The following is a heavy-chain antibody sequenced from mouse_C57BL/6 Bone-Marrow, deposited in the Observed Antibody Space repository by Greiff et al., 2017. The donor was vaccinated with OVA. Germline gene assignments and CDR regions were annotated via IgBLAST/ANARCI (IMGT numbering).Heavy chain of an antibody. CDR1: GYSFPGYF. Sequence: EVQLQQSGPELVKPGDSVKISCKASGYSFPGYFMNWVMPSHGKSLEWIRRINPYNGDPFFNQKFKGTATLPLDKSYSTAHMELRSLTSEDSAVYYCARSGHYGSSYWYFEGWGTGTTVTVSS. D-gene: IGHD1-1*01. V-gene: IGHV1-20*01. CDR2: INPYNGDP. J-gene: IGHJ1*03. CDR3: ARSGHYGSSYWYFEG.